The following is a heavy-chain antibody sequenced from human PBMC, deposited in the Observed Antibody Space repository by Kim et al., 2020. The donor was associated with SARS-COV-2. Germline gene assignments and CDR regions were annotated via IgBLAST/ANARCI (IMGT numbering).Heavy chain of an antibody. CDR2: IYYSGST. CDR1: GGSISSYY. J-gene: IGHJ4*02. CDR3: ARRGYSSSWYDAYYFDY. D-gene: IGHD6-13*01. V-gene: IGHV4-59*08. Sequence: SETLSLTCTVSGGSISSYYWSWIRQPPGKGLEWIGYIYYSGSTNYNPSLKSRVTISVDTSKNQFSLKLSSVTAADTAVYYCARRGYSSSWYDAYYFDYWGQGTLVTVSS.